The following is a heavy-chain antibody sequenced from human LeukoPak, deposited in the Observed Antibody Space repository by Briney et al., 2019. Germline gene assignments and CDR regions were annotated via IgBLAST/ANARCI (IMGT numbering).Heavy chain of an antibody. J-gene: IGHJ4*02. V-gene: IGHV3-30*18. CDR2: ISYDGSNK. D-gene: IGHD3-9*01. CDR1: GFTFSSYG. Sequence: GRSLRLSCAASGFTFSSYGMHWVRQAPGKGLEWVAVISYDGSNKYYADSVKGRFTISRDNSKNTLYLQMNSLRAEDTAVYYCAKNGGSRYFDWYLGYWGQGTLVTVSS. CDR3: AKNGGSRYFDWYLGY.